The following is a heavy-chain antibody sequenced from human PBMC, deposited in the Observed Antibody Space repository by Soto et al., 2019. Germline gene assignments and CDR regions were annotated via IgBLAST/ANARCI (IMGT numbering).Heavy chain of an antibody. CDR2: ISYHGYNM. CDR3: ATDPQIQTPSQYYFHY. D-gene: IGHD5-18*01. Sequence: GGSLRLSCTASGFTFNTHAMHWVRQPPGKGLEWVAVISYHGYNMYYTGSVKGRFTISRDNSRNTVYLQMNSLRAEDTALYYCATDPQIQTPSQYYFHYWGQGTLVTVSS. CDR1: GFTFNTHA. V-gene: IGHV3-30-3*01. J-gene: IGHJ4*02.